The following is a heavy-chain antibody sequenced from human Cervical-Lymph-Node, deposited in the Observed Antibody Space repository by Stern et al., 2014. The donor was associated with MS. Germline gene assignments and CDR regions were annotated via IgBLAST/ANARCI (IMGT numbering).Heavy chain of an antibody. J-gene: IGHJ5*02. D-gene: IGHD2-15*01. CDR3: ARGVVSNRAAATQHNLFDP. V-gene: IGHV1-69*04. Sequence: QVQLVQSGAEVKKPGSSVNVSCKASGGTFISSYAITWMRQAPGQGLEWMGRIIPILGLPNYAQKFQGRVTITADTSTSTAYMELSSLRSEDTAVYYCARGVVSNRAAATQHNLFDPWGQGTLVTVSS. CDR2: IIPILGLP. CDR1: GGTFISSYA.